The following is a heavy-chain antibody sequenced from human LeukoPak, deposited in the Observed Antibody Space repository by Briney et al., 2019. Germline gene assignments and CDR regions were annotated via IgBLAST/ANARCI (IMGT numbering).Heavy chain of an antibody. CDR3: AKPPVYYYDSSGYPTFFGY. CDR2: ISGSGGST. V-gene: IGHV3-23*01. J-gene: IGHJ4*02. CDR1: GFTFSSYG. D-gene: IGHD3-22*01. Sequence: GGSLRLSCAASGFTFSSYGMSWVRQAPGKGLEWVSAISGSGGSTYYADSVKGRFTISRDNSKNTLYLQMNSLRAEDTAVYYCAKPPVYYYDSSGYPTFFGYWGQGTLVTVSS.